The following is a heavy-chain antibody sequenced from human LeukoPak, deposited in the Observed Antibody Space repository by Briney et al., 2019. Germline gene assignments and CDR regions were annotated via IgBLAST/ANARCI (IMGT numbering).Heavy chain of an antibody. J-gene: IGHJ4*02. CDR3: SAAPPGYCSINSCSFNY. CDR1: GFTFGSYW. V-gene: IGHV3-7*01. Sequence: GGSLRLSCAASGFTFGSYWMSWVRQAPGRGLEWVANIQRVGSEKYHADSVRGRFSISRDNAKTSPYLQMNSLRAEDTAVYYCSAAPPGYCSINSCSFNYWGQGILVSVSS. D-gene: IGHD2-2*01. CDR2: IQRVGSEK.